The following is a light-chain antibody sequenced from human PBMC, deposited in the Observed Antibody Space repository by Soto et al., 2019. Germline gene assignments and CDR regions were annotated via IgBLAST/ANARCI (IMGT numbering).Light chain of an antibody. CDR3: ATWDSSLSAGV. V-gene: IGLV1-51*01. CDR1: SSNIGNNY. Sequence: QSVLTQPPSVSAAPGQKVTISCSGSSSNIGNNYVSWYQQLPGTAPKLLIYDNDKRPSGIPDRFSGSKSGTSATLGVTGLQTGDEADYYCATWDSSLSAGVFGGGIKLTVL. CDR2: DND. J-gene: IGLJ2*01.